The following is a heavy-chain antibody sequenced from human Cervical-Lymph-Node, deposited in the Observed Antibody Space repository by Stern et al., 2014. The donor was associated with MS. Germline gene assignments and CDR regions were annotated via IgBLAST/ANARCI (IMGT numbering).Heavy chain of an antibody. D-gene: IGHD4-17*01. CDR2: LYYVGAF. Sequence: QVQLVESGPGLVKPSETLSLTCTVSGASISSSDHYWGWIRQPPGKGLEWIGSLYYVGAFSYTPSLKIRVTIAVDPSKTHFSLKLISVAAADTAVYYCARRDYGDSPSPFDSWGQGALVTVSS. CDR1: GASISSSDHY. V-gene: IGHV4-39*01. CDR3: ARRDYGDSPSPFDS. J-gene: IGHJ4*02.